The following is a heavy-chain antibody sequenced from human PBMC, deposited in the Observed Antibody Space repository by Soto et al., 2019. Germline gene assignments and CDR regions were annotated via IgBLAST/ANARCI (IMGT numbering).Heavy chain of an antibody. CDR2: INAGNGNT. V-gene: IGHV1-3*01. Sequence: ASVKVSCKASGYTFTSYAMHWVRQAPGQRLEWMGWINAGNGNTKYSQKFQGRVTITRDTSASTVYMELSSLRSEDTAVYYCAREKWRLWFGEPRAGLMYGWGQGTTVTVAS. CDR1: GYTFTSYA. D-gene: IGHD3-10*01. CDR3: AREKWRLWFGEPRAGLMYG. J-gene: IGHJ6*02.